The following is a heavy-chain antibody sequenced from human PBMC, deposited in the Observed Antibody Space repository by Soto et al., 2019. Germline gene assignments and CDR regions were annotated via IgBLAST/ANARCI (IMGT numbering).Heavy chain of an antibody. V-gene: IGHV4-39*01. D-gene: IGHD2-15*01. J-gene: IGHJ4*02. CDR3: ARRRQLVAALDY. CDR2: IYYSGST. CDR1: SGSISSSSYY. Sequence: QLQLQESGPGMVKPSETLSLTCTVSSGSISSSSYYWDWIRQPPGKGLEWIGSIYYSGSTNYNPSLKSRVTLSVDTSKNQFSLKVSSLTAADTAVYYCARRRQLVAALDYWGQGTLVTVSS.